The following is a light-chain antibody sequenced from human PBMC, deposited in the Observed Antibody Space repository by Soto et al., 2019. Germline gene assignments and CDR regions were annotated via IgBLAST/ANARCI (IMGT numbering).Light chain of an antibody. Sequence: EIVLTQSPGTLSLSPGERATLSCRASQSVRSMYLAWYQQKPGQAPRLLIYGASTRATGIPDRFSGSGSGTDFTLTISRLEPEDFAVYYCQQYSSSPSITFGQGTRLEIK. J-gene: IGKJ5*01. CDR3: QQYSSSPSIT. CDR1: QSVRSMY. V-gene: IGKV3-20*01. CDR2: GAS.